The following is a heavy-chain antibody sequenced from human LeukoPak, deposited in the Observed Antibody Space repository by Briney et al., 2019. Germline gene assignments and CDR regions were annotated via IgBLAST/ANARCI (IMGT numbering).Heavy chain of an antibody. Sequence: GGSLRLSCAASGFTFSSYAMSWVRQAPGKGLEWVSGITGSGGSTYYADPVKGRFTISRDNSKNTLSLQMNSLRAEDTAVYYCAREGDAFDIWGQGTMVTVSS. CDR3: AREGDAFDI. J-gene: IGHJ3*02. D-gene: IGHD3-10*01. CDR2: ITGSGGST. V-gene: IGHV3-23*01. CDR1: GFTFSSYA.